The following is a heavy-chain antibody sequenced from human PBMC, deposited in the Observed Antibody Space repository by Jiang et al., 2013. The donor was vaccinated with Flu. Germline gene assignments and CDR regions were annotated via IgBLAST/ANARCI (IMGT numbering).Heavy chain of an antibody. CDR3: ARGFVETAFDF. CDR2: INPNGGGT. J-gene: IGHJ4*02. D-gene: IGHD5-18*01. V-gene: IGHV1-2*02. Sequence: IHWVRQAPGQGPEWMGWINPNGGGTNYAQKFQGRVTMTRDTSISTAYMEVSRLRSDDTAVYYCARGFVETAFDFWGQGTLVTVSS.